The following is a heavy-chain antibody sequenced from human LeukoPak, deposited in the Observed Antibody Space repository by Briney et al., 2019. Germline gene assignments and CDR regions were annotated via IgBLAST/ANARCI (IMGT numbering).Heavy chain of an antibody. CDR1: GFTFSSYA. CDR3: ARDECTNGVCYGPPGEYYYYGMDV. Sequence: PGGSLRLSCAASGFTFSSYAMHWVRQAPGKGLEWVAVISYDGSNKYYADSVKGRFTISRDNSKNTLYLQMNSLRAEDTAVYYCARDECTNGVCYGPPGEYYYYGMDVWGQGTTVTVSS. CDR2: ISYDGSNK. D-gene: IGHD2-8*01. J-gene: IGHJ6*02. V-gene: IGHV3-30-3*01.